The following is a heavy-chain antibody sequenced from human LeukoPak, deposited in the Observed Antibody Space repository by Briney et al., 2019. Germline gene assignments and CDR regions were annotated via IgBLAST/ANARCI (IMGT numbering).Heavy chain of an antibody. CDR3: ARANRAVTESDFDY. V-gene: IGHV1-8*01. CDR1: GYTFTSYD. Sequence: ASVKVSCKASGYTFTSYDINWVRQATGQGLEWMGWMNPNSGNTGYAQKFQGRVTMTRNTSIGTAYMELSSLRSEDTAVYYCARANRAVTESDFDYWGQGTLVTVSS. D-gene: IGHD5-18*01. CDR2: MNPNSGNT. J-gene: IGHJ4*02.